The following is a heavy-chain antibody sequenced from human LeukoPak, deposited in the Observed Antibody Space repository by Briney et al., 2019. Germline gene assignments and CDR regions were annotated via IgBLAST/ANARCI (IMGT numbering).Heavy chain of an antibody. CDR1: GFIFSNFW. CDR2: IHYDGSNK. V-gene: IGHV3-30*02. CDR3: AKAASKRTDYGDYAFYYYMDV. Sequence: PGGSPRLSCAASGFIFSNFWMSWVRQAPGKGLDWVAFIHYDGSNKYYADSVKGRFTISRDDSKNTLYLQMNSLRAEDTAVYYCAKAASKRTDYGDYAFYYYMDVWGKGTTVTISS. D-gene: IGHD4-17*01. J-gene: IGHJ6*03.